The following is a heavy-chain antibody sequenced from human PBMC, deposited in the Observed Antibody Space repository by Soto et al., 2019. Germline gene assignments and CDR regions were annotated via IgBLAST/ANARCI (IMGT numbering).Heavy chain of an antibody. V-gene: IGHV4-30-2*01. CDR1: GGSISSDGDS. D-gene: IGHD3-16*01. CDR2: IYHSGST. CDR3: ARVGGRYDFDP. Sequence: QLQLQESGSGLVKLSQTLSLTCAVSGGSISSDGDSWSWIRQPPGKGLEWIGYIYHSGSTYYNPSLKSRVTISVDRSKNQFSLKLSSVTAADTAVYYCARVGGRYDFDPWGQGTLVTVSS. J-gene: IGHJ5*02.